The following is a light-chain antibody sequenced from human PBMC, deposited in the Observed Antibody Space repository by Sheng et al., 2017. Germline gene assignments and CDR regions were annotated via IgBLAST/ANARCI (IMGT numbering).Light chain of an antibody. CDR2: AAS. Sequence: DIQLTQSPSFLSASVGDRVTITCRASQGISSYLAWYQQKPGKAPKLLIYAASTLQSGVPSRFSGSGSGTEFTLTISSLQPEDFATYYCQQYDAYSLTWTFGQGTKVEIK. CDR3: QQYDAYSLTWT. J-gene: IGKJ1*01. CDR1: QGISSY. V-gene: IGKV1-9*01.